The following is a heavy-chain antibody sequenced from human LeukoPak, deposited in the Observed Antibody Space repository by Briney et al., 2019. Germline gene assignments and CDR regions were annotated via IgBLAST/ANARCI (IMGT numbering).Heavy chain of an antibody. D-gene: IGHD3-10*01. J-gene: IGHJ5*02. Sequence: SETLSLTCAVYGGSFSGYYWSWIRQSPGKGLEWIGEINHSGSTNYNPSLKSRVTISVDTSKNQFSLKLSSVTAADTAVYYCARGRNPLHCYYGSGSYYKAANWFDPWGQGTLVTVSS. V-gene: IGHV4-34*01. CDR3: ARGRNPLHCYYGSGSYYKAANWFDP. CDR1: GGSFSGYY. CDR2: INHSGST.